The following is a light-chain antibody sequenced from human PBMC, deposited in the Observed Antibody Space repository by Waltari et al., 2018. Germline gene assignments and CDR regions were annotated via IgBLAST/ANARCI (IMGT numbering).Light chain of an antibody. CDR1: QSVSRA. V-gene: IGKV3-20*01. Sequence: SCRASQSVSRALAWYQQNPGQARRLLIYGASNRATGIPDKFSGSGSGTDFSLIISRLEPEDFAVYYCQHYVSLPVTFGQGTKVEIK. J-gene: IGKJ1*01. CDR3: QHYVSLPVT. CDR2: GAS.